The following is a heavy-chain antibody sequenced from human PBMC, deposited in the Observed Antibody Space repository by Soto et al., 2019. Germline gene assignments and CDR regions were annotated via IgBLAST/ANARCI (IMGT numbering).Heavy chain of an antibody. CDR3: VRLRYSSSTSCHRFDP. CDR2: IYYSGST. V-gene: IGHV4-31*03. Sequence: SETLSLTCTVSGGSISSSGYYWSWIRQHPGKGLEWIGHIYYSGSTYYNPSLKSRVTISVDTSKNQFSLKLSSVTAADTAVYYCVRLRYSSSTSCHRFDPWGQGTLVTVSS. D-gene: IGHD2-2*02. CDR1: GGSISSSGYY. J-gene: IGHJ5*02.